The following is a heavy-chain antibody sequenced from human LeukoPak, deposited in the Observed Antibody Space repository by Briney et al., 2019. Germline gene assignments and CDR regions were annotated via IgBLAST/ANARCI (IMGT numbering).Heavy chain of an antibody. CDR2: ISSSSSYI. CDR3: ARELRRVVVVPAAADY. J-gene: IGHJ4*02. V-gene: IGHV3-21*01. Sequence: GGSLRLSCAASGFSFSTYWMNWVRQAPGKGLEWVSSISSSSSYIYYADSVKGRFTISRDNAKNSLYLQMNSLRAEDTAVYYCARELRRVVVVPAAADYWGQGTLVTVSS. CDR1: GFSFSTYW. D-gene: IGHD2-2*01.